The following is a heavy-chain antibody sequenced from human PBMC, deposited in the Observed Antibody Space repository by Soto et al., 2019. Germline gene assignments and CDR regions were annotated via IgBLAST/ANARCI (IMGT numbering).Heavy chain of an antibody. D-gene: IGHD3-10*01. CDR2: ISAYNGNT. CDR1: GYTFTNYG. CDR3: ARVKGEFYYYYYGMDV. Sequence: ASVKVSCKASGYTFTNYGINWVRQAPGQGLEWMGWISAYNGNTNYAQKLQGRVTMTTDTSTSTAYMELRSLRSDDTAVYYCARVKGEFYYYYYGMDVWGQGTTVTV. V-gene: IGHV1-18*01. J-gene: IGHJ6*02.